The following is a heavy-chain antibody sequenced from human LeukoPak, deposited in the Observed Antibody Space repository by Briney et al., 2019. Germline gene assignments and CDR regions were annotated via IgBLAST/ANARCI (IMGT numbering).Heavy chain of an antibody. J-gene: IGHJ6*03. CDR1: GYTFNTHG. CDR3: ARVQSNYDFWSGSYYYYMDV. D-gene: IGHD3-3*01. CDR2: ISTYNAKI. Sequence: ASVKVSCKASGYTFNTHGISWVRQAPGQGLEWMGWISTYNAKINYAQRLQGRVTMTADTSTTTAYMELRSLRSDDTAVYYCARVQSNYDFWSGSYYYYMDVWGKGTTVTVSS. V-gene: IGHV1-18*01.